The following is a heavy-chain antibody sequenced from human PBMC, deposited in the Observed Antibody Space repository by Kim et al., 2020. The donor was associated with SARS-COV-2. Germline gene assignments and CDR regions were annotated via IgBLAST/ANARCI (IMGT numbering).Heavy chain of an antibody. J-gene: IGHJ2*01. CDR2: INPNSGGT. D-gene: IGHD3-16*01. CDR3: ARDARGLWYFDL. V-gene: IGHV1-2*02. Sequence: ASVKVSCKTSGYTFTGYLIHWLRQAPGQSLEWMGWINPNSGGTDYVQKFQGRVTMTRDTSASTVYLELSSLRSDDTAVYYCARDARGLWYFDLWGRGTLV. CDR1: GYTFTGYL.